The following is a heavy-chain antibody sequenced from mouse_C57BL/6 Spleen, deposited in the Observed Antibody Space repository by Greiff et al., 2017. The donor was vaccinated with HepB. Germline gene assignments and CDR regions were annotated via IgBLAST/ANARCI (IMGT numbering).Heavy chain of an antibody. CDR2: IYPGSGNT. CDR3: APDSSGSFDY. D-gene: IGHD3-2*02. CDR1: GYSFTSYY. J-gene: IGHJ2*01. V-gene: IGHV1-66*01. Sequence: ESGPELVKPGASVKISCKASGYSFTSYYIHWVKQRPGQGLEWIGWIYPGSGNTKYNEKFKGKATLTADTSSSTAYMQLSSLTSEDSAVYYCAPDSSGSFDYWGQGTTLTVSS.